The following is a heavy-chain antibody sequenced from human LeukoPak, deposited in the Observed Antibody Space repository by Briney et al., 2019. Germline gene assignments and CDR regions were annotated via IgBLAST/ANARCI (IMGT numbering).Heavy chain of an antibody. CDR3: ARALGYEDRGY. Sequence: PGGSLRLSCAASGFIFSSYGMHWVRQAPGKGLEWVAVISYDGSNKYYADSVKGRFTISRDNSKNTLYLQMNSLRAEDTAVYYCARALGYEDRGYWGQGTLVTVSS. V-gene: IGHV3-30*03. D-gene: IGHD3-16*01. CDR1: GFIFSSYG. J-gene: IGHJ4*02. CDR2: ISYDGSNK.